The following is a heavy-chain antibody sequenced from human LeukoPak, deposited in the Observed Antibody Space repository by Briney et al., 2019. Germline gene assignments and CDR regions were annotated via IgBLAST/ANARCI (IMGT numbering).Heavy chain of an antibody. CDR1: GGSISSSSYY. D-gene: IGHD2-21*01. CDR2: IYHSGST. J-gene: IGHJ6*03. CDR3: ARVDWLANHYYYMDV. V-gene: IGHV4-39*07. Sequence: SETLSLTCTASGGSISSSSYYWGWIRQPPGKGLEWIGSIYHSGSTYYNPSLKSRVTISVDTSKNQFSLKLSSVIAADTAVYYCARVDWLANHYYYMDVWSKGTTVTVSS.